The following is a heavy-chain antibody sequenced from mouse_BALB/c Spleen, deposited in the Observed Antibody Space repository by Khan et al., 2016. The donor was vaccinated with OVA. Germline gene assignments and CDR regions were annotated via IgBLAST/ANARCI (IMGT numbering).Heavy chain of an antibody. CDR2: ISYSGST. CDR3: ARDGSRYNYAMDY. CDR1: GYSITSDYA. J-gene: IGHJ4*01. V-gene: IGHV3-2*02. Sequence: EVQLQESGPGLVKPSQSLYLTCTVTGYSITSDYAWNWIRQFPGNKLEWMGDISYSGSTNYNPTLKSRISITRDTSKNQFFLQLNSVTTEDTATYYCARDGSRYNYAMDYWGQGTSVTVSS. D-gene: IGHD2-3*01.